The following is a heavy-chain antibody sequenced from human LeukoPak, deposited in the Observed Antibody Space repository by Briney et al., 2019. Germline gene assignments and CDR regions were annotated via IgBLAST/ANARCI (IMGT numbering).Heavy chain of an antibody. V-gene: IGHV4-30-2*01. J-gene: IGHJ4*02. CDR1: GGSISSGGYS. D-gene: IGHD5-12*01. CDR3: ARVSDSGYAKQPIFDY. Sequence: PSETLSLTCAVSGGSISSGGYSWSWIRQPPGKGLEWIGYIYHSGSTYYNPSLKSRVTISVDRSKNQFSLKLSSVTAADTAVYYCARVSDSGYAKQPIFDYWGQGTLVTVSS. CDR2: IYHSGST.